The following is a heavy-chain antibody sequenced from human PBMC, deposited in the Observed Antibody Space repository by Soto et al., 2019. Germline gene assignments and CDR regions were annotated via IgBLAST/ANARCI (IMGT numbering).Heavy chain of an antibody. CDR1: GFTFSSYA. Sequence: GGSLRLSCWASGFTFSSYAISWVRQAPGKGLAWASAISGRGGSIYYADSVKGRFNISRDNSKNTLYRQMTRLRAEATAVYYCAKGLCTPGIAAAGSDYWGQGTL. CDR3: AKGLCTPGIAAAGSDY. CDR2: ISGRGGSI. V-gene: IGHV3-23*01. J-gene: IGHJ4*02. D-gene: IGHD6-13*01.